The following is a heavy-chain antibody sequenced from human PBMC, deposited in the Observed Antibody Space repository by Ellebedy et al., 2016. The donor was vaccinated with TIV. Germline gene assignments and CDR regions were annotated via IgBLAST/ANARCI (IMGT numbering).Heavy chain of an antibody. Sequence: ASVKVSCKASGYTFTSYGISWVRQAPGQGLEWMGWISAYNGNTNYAQKFQGRVTITADESTSTAYMELSSLRSEDTAVYYCARLDSGYSGYDWRGWFDPWGQGTLVTVSS. D-gene: IGHD5-12*01. CDR2: ISAYNGNT. CDR1: GYTFTSYG. V-gene: IGHV1-18*04. CDR3: ARLDSGYSGYDWRGWFDP. J-gene: IGHJ5*02.